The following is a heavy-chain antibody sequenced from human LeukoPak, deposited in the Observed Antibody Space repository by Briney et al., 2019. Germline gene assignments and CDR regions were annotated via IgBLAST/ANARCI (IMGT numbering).Heavy chain of an antibody. CDR3: ARDSGSYYYDSSGSHPI. Sequence: SSETLSLTCTVSGGSISSYYWSWIRQPPGKGLEWIGYIYYSGSTNYNPSLKSRVTISVDTSKNQFSLKLSSVTAADTAVYYCARDSGSYYYDSSGSHPIWGQGTMVTVSS. J-gene: IGHJ3*02. V-gene: IGHV4-59*01. CDR2: IYYSGST. CDR1: GGSISSYY. D-gene: IGHD3-22*01.